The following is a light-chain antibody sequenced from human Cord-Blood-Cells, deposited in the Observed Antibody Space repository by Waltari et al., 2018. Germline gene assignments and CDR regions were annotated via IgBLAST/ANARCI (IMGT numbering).Light chain of an antibody. J-gene: IGKJ4*01. CDR2: DAS. CDR1: QSISIR. Sequence: DIQMTQSLSTLSASVGDRVTITCRASQSISIRLAWDQKKPGTAPKLLIYDASSLESGVPSRFSGSGSGTEFTLTISSLQPDDFATYYCQQYKSYSPTFGGGTKVEIK. V-gene: IGKV1-5*01. CDR3: QQYKSYSPT.